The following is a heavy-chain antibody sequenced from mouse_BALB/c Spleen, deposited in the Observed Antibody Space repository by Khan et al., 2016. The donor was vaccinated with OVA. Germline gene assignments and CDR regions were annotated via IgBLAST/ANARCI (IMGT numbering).Heavy chain of an antibody. D-gene: IGHD1-1*01. CDR3: ARSVTITTVVATDFDY. Sequence: VQLKESGPGLVKPSQSLSLTCTVTGYSITSDYAWNWIRQFPGNKLEWMGYISYRGRTSYNPSLKSRISITRDTSKNQFFLQLNSVTTEDTATYYGARSVTITTVVATDFDYWGQGTTLTVSS. CDR1: GYSITSDYA. J-gene: IGHJ2*01. CDR2: ISYRGRT. V-gene: IGHV3-2*02.